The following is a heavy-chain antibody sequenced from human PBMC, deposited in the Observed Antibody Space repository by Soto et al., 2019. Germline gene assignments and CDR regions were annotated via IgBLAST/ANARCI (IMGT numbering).Heavy chain of an antibody. Sequence: QVQLVQSGGEVKRPGASVKVSCKTSGYTFSNYGITWVRQAPGQPLEWLGWISLYSDGTNYAQKFQGRVSMTTDTSTTTAYMELRSLRSDDTAVYYYARVVPGAEAWFGPWGQGTLVTVSS. D-gene: IGHD2-2*01. CDR3: ARVVPGAEAWFGP. CDR1: GYTFSNYG. V-gene: IGHV1-18*01. CDR2: ISLYSDGT. J-gene: IGHJ5*02.